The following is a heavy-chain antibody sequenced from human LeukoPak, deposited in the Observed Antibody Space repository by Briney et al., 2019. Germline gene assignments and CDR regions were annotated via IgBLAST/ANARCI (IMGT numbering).Heavy chain of an antibody. V-gene: IGHV1-2*02. D-gene: IGHD3-22*01. CDR2: INPNSGGT. J-gene: IGHJ4*02. CDR3: ARPDYYDSSGLDY. CDR1: GYTFTSYD. Sequence: ASVKVSCKASGYTFTSYDINWVRQATGQGLEWMGWINPNSGGTNYAQKFQGRVTMTRDTSISTAYMELSRLRSDDTAVYYCARPDYYDSSGLDYWGQGTLVTVSS.